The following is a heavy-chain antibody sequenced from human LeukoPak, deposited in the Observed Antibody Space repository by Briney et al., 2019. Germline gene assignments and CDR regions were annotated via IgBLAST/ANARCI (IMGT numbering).Heavy chain of an antibody. V-gene: IGHV4-59*12. CDR2: IYYSGST. CDR1: GGSISSYY. Sequence: SETLSLTCTVSGGSISSYYWSWVRQPPGKGLEWIGYIYYSGSTNYNPSLKSRVTISVDTSKNQFSLKLSSVTAADTAVYYCARDQTYSGSGIYTYFDYWGQGILVTVSS. D-gene: IGHD3-10*01. CDR3: ARDQTYSGSGIYTYFDY. J-gene: IGHJ4*02.